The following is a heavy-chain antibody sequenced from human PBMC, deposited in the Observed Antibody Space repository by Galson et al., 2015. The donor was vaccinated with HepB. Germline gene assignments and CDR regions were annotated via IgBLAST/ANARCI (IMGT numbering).Heavy chain of an antibody. J-gene: IGHJ3*02. CDR2: ISAYNGNT. V-gene: IGHV1-18*01. CDR1: GYTFTSYG. D-gene: IGHD3-3*01. Sequence: SVKVSCKASGYTFTSYGISWVRQAPGQGLEWMGWISAYNGNTNYAQKLQGRVTMTTDTSTSTAYMELRSLRSDDTAVYYCARAPAEWLFREDAFDIWGQGTMVTVSS. CDR3: ARAPAEWLFREDAFDI.